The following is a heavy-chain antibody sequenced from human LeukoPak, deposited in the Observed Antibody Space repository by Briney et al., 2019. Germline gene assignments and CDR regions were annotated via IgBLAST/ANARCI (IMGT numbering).Heavy chain of an antibody. CDR2: IYYSGST. CDR1: GGSISSYY. J-gene: IGHJ6*02. D-gene: IGHD3-10*01. CDR3: ARGWWTTDAYGYYYYGMDV. V-gene: IGHV4-59*01. Sequence: PSETLSLTCTVSGGSISSYYWSWIRQPPGEGLEWIGYIYYSGSTNYNPSLESRVTISVDTSKNQFSLKLSSVTAADTAVYYCARGWWTTDAYGYYYYGMDVWGQGTTVTVSS.